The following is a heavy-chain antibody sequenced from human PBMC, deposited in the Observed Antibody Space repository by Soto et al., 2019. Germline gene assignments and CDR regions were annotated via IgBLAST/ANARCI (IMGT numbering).Heavy chain of an antibody. J-gene: IGHJ5*02. Sequence: SETLSLTCTVSGGSISSGDYYWSWIRQPPGKGLEWIGYIYYSGSTYYNPSLKSRVTISVDTSKNQFTLKLSSVTAADTAVYYCARIQVDYDFWSGYNYPNNWFDTWGQGTLVTVSS. CDR2: IYYSGST. CDR1: GGSISSGDYY. CDR3: ARIQVDYDFWSGYNYPNNWFDT. V-gene: IGHV4-30-4*01. D-gene: IGHD3-3*01.